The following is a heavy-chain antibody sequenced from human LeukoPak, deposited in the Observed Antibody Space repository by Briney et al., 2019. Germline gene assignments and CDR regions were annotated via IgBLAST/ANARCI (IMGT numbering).Heavy chain of an antibody. CDR1: GFNFGDRA. CDR3: VRGFHVFAYYGFGDY. CDR2: IKTQPYGGTA. J-gene: IGHJ4*02. D-gene: IGHD1-26*01. Sequence: GGSLRLSCTTSGFNFGDRAMSSVRQAPGEGLEWVGFIKTQPYGGTAEYAASVKGRFTISRDDSKGIAYLQMNSLSTEDTAVYYCVRGFHVFAYYGFGDYWGQGTLVTVSS. V-gene: IGHV3-49*04.